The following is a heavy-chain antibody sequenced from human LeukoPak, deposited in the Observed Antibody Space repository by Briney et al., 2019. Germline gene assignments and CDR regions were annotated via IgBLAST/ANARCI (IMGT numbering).Heavy chain of an antibody. CDR2: ISSSSSYI. CDR3: AKGGYGDPGFDY. V-gene: IGHV3-21*01. Sequence: GGSLRLSCAASGFTFSSYSMNWVRQAPGKGLEWVSSISSSSSYIYYADSVKGRFTISRDNAKNSLYLRMNSLRAEDTAVYYCAKGGYGDPGFDYWGQGTLVTVSS. CDR1: GFTFSSYS. J-gene: IGHJ4*02. D-gene: IGHD4-17*01.